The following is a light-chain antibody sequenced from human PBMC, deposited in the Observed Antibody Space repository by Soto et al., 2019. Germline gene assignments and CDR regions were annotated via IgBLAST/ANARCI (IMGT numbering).Light chain of an antibody. V-gene: IGKV3-20*01. CDR1: QSLSSSY. CDR3: QQYGSSPQT. J-gene: IGKJ1*01. Sequence: EIVLTQSPGTLSLSPGERATLSCRASQSLSSSYLAWYQQKPGQAPRLLIYGASGRATDIPDRFSGSGSGTDFALTISRLEPEDFAVYYCQQYGSSPQTFGQGTKVEIK. CDR2: GAS.